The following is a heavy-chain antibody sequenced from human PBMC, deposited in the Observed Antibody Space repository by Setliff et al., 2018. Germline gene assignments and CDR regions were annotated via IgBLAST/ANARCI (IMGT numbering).Heavy chain of an antibody. CDR2: TIPVFGTT. D-gene: IGHD1-26*01. J-gene: IGHJ6*03. Sequence: SVKVSCKTSGYNLITFGISWVRQAPGQGLEWMGGTIPVFGTTDYAHKFQGRVTIMTDESTSTAYMELSSLTSEDTAVYYCAREGVHTRSSTDYHYYMDVWGRGTTVTVSS. CDR3: AREGVHTRSSTDYHYYMDV. V-gene: IGHV1-69*05. CDR1: GYNLITFG.